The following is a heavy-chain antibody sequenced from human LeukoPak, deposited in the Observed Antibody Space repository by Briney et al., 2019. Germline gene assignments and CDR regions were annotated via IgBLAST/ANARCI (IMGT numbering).Heavy chain of an antibody. V-gene: IGHV3-30*03. Sequence: PGGSLRLSCAASGFTFSSYGMHWVRQAPGKGLEWVAVISYDGSNKYYADSVKGRFTISRDNPKNTLYLQMNSLRAEDTAVYYCAGNYYYYYGMDVWGQGTTVTVSS. CDR1: GFTFSSYG. CDR2: ISYDGSNK. J-gene: IGHJ6*02. CDR3: AGNYYYYYGMDV.